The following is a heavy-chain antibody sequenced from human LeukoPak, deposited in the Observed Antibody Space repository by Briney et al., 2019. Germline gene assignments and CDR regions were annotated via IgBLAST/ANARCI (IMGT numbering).Heavy chain of an antibody. D-gene: IGHD1-1*01. V-gene: IGHV3-21*01. Sequence: PGGSLRLSCAASGFTFSSYSMNWVRQAPGKGLEWVPSISSSSSYIYYADSVKGRFTISRDNAKNSLYLQMNSLRAEDTAVYYCATTTGTTWGYFDYWGQGTLVTVSS. J-gene: IGHJ4*02. CDR1: GFTFSSYS. CDR2: ISSSSSYI. CDR3: ATTTGTTWGYFDY.